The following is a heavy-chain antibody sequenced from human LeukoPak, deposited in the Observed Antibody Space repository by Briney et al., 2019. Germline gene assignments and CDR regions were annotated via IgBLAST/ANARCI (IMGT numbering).Heavy chain of an antibody. CDR3: ARDADTAMADYYYYGMDV. CDR1: GFTFSSYW. CDR2: IKQDGSEK. D-gene: IGHD5-18*01. V-gene: IGHV3-7*01. J-gene: IGHJ6*02. Sequence: GVSLRLSCAASGFTFSSYWMSWVRQAPGKGLEWVANIKQDGSEKYYVDSVKGRFTISRDNAKNSLYLQMNSLRAEDTAVYYCARDADTAMADYYYYGMDVWGQGTTVTVSS.